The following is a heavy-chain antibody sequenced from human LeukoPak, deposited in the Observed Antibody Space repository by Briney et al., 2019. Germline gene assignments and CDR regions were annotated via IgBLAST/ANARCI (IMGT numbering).Heavy chain of an antibody. CDR3: ARGMIRGVMDDY. J-gene: IGHJ4*02. Sequence: PGRSLRLSCAASGFSFNNYWMSWVRQAPGKGLEWVANINQAGSDKYYLDSVKGRFTISRDNAKNSLYLQMNSLRAEDTAVYYCARGMIRGVMDDYWGQGTLVTVSS. V-gene: IGHV3-7*05. CDR1: GFSFNNYW. D-gene: IGHD3-10*01. CDR2: INQAGSDK.